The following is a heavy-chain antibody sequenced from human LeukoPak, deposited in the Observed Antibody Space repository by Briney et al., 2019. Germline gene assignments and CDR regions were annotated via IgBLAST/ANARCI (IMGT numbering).Heavy chain of an antibody. Sequence: PGGSLRLSCVASGFTFSSSWMYWVRQAPGKGLVWASRISSDGSSITYADSVKGRFTISRDNAKNTLYLQMNSLRVEDTAVYYCTGADSTWANDYWGQGTLVTVSS. J-gene: IGHJ4*02. D-gene: IGHD6-13*01. CDR1: GFTFSSSW. V-gene: IGHV3-74*01. CDR2: ISSDGSSI. CDR3: TGADSTWANDY.